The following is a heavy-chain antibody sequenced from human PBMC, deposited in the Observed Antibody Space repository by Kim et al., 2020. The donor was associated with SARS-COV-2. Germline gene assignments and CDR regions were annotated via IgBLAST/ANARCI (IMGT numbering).Heavy chain of an antibody. D-gene: IGHD1-26*01. V-gene: IGHV3-74*01. CDR1: GFTFSNYW. CDR3: ARDAGGSYGDAFDI. J-gene: IGHJ3*02. CDR2: INSDGSST. Sequence: GGSLRLSCAASGFTFSNYWMHWVRQAPGKGLVWVSRINSDGSSTSYADSVQGRLTISRDNAKNTLSLLMNSLRAEDTAVYYCARDAGGSYGDAFDIWGQG.